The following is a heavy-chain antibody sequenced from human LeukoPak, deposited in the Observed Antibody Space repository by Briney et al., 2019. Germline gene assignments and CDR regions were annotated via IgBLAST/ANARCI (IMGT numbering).Heavy chain of an antibody. V-gene: IGHV4-39*07. CDR3: ARAARIAARPYYMDV. CDR1: GGSIISTSYY. J-gene: IGHJ6*03. Sequence: SETLTLTCTVSGGSIISTSYYWGWIRQPPGKGLEWIGSIYYSGSTDYNPSLKSRVTMSVDTSKNQFSLKLTSVTAADTAVYYCARAARIAARPYYMDVWGTGTTVTVSS. D-gene: IGHD6-6*01. CDR2: IYYSGST.